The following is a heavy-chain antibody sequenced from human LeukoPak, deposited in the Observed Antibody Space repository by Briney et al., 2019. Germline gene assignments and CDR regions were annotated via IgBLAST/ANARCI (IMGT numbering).Heavy chain of an antibody. Sequence: SVKVSCKASGGTFSSYAISWVRQAPGQGLEWMGRIIPIFGTANYAQKLQGRVTMTTEISTSTAYMELRSLRSDDTAVYYCARDGRSCSSTSCYYYYYYYMDVWGKGTTVTVSS. CDR2: IIPIFGTA. D-gene: IGHD2-2*01. CDR3: ARDGRSCSSTSCYYYYYYYMDV. CDR1: GGTFSSYA. V-gene: IGHV1-69*05. J-gene: IGHJ6*03.